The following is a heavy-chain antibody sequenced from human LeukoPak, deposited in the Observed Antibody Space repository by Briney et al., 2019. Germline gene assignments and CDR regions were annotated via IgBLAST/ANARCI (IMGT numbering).Heavy chain of an antibody. CDR3: ARDGDCSGGSCYSVDY. CDR2: ISSSSSTI. CDR1: GFTFSSYW. Sequence: GGSLRLSCAASGFTFSSYWMSWVRQAPGKGLEWVSYISSSSSTIYYADSVKGRFTISRDNAKNSLYLQMNSLRAEDTAVYYCARDGDCSGGSCYSVDYWGQGTLVTVSS. D-gene: IGHD2-15*01. V-gene: IGHV3-48*01. J-gene: IGHJ4*02.